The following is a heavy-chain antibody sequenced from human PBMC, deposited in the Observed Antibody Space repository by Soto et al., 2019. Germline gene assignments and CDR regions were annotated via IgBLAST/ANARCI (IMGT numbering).Heavy chain of an antibody. V-gene: IGHV4-59*01. CDR2: IYYSGST. CDR3: ARRAQASYYDFWSGYYDY. Sequence: SETLSLTXTVSGGSTSSYYWSWIRQPPGKGLEWIGYIYYSGSTNYNPSLKSRVTISVDTSKNQFSLKLSSVTAADTAVYYCARRAQASYYDFWSGYYDYWGQGTLVTVSS. CDR1: GGSTSSYY. J-gene: IGHJ4*02. D-gene: IGHD3-3*01.